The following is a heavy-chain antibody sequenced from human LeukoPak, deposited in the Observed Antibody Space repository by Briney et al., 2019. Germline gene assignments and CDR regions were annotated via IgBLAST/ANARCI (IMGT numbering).Heavy chain of an antibody. V-gene: IGHV3-48*01. D-gene: IGHD5-24*01. Sequence: GGSLRLSCAASGFTFSSYSMNWVRQAPGKGLEWVSYISSSSSTIYYADSVKGRFTISRDNAKNSLYLQMNSLRAEDTAVYYCARGLGPNRDGYNYGDYWGQGTLVTVSS. CDR2: ISSSSSTI. J-gene: IGHJ4*02. CDR3: ARGLGPNRDGYNYGDY. CDR1: GFTFSSYS.